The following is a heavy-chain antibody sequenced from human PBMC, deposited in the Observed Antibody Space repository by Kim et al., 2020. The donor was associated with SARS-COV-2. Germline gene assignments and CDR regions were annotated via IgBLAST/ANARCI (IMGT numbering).Heavy chain of an antibody. D-gene: IGHD3-10*01. CDR1: GFTFSDYY. J-gene: IGHJ6*02. Sequence: GGSLRLSCAASGFTFSDYYMSWIRQAPGKGLEWVSYISSSGSTIYYADSVKGRFTISRDNAKNSLYLQMNSLRAEDTAVYYCARAPFRSSGSYYKSERERSYGMDVWGQGTTVTVSS. CDR2: ISSSGSTI. CDR3: ARAPFRSSGSYYKSERERSYGMDV. V-gene: IGHV3-11*04.